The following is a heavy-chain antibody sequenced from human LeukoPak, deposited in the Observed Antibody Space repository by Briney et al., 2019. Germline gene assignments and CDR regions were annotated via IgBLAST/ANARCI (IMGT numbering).Heavy chain of an antibody. CDR3: ARDAATMIVVALDY. J-gene: IGHJ4*02. V-gene: IGHV1-2*02. CDR2: INPNSGGT. Sequence: ASVKVSCKASGYTFTGYYMHWVRQAPGQGLEWMGWINPNSGGTNYAQKFQGRVTITADKSTSTAYMELSSLRSEDTAVYYCARDAATMIVVALDYWGQGTLVTVSS. CDR1: GYTFTGYY. D-gene: IGHD3-22*01.